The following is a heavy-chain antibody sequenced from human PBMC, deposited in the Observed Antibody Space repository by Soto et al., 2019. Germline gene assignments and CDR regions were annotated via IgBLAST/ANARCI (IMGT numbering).Heavy chain of an antibody. CDR2: FIPIFGTA. J-gene: IGHJ4*02. Sequence: QVQLEQSGAEMKKPGSSVKVSCKASRDTFSSSGFSWVRRAPGQGLEWMGGFIPIFGTANYAPNFQGRVSSTADESTGMVYMDLSSLRSVDTAVYSCARSGYSYGPIFHWGQGTLVSVSS. CDR3: ARSGYSYGPIFH. D-gene: IGHD5-18*01. CDR1: RDTFSSSG. V-gene: IGHV1-69*01.